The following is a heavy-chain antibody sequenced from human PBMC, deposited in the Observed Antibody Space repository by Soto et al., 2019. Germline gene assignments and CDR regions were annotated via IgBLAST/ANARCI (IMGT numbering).Heavy chain of an antibody. D-gene: IGHD3-22*01. V-gene: IGHV1-69*13. J-gene: IGHJ6*02. CDR1: GGAFSSYA. CDR3: ARDLKRYYDSSGYGYYYYGMDV. CDR2: IIPIFGTA. Sequence: SVKVSCKASGGAFSSYAISWVRQAPGQGLEWMGGIIPIFGTANYAQKFQGRVTITADESTTTAYMELSSLRSEDTAVYYCARDLKRYYDSSGYGYYYYGMDVWGQGTTVTVSS.